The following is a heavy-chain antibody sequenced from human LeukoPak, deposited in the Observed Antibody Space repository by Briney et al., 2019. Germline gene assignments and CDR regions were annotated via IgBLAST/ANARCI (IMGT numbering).Heavy chain of an antibody. V-gene: IGHV1-2*02. Sequence: ASVKVSCKAFGYTFVGYYLHWVRHAPGQGLEWMGWINPNSGVTSYAQRFQGRVRMTRDTSIRTAYMQVNSLRSDETAVYYCARTTMRASRGWLEFDYWGQGTLVTVSS. CDR2: INPNSGVT. D-gene: IGHD6-19*01. J-gene: IGHJ4*02. CDR1: GYTFVGYY. CDR3: ARTTMRASRGWLEFDY.